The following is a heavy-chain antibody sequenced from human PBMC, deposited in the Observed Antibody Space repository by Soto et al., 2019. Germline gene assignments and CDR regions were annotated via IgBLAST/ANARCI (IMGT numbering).Heavy chain of an antibody. CDR1: GFTFDDYA. J-gene: IGHJ4*02. CDR2: ISWNSGSI. V-gene: IGHV3-9*01. D-gene: IGHD2-15*01. CDR3: AKERGVFGVVAAPTVDY. Sequence: EVQLVESGGGLVQPGRSLRLSCAASGFTFDDYAMHWVQQAPGKGLEWVSGISWNSGSIGYADSVKGRFTISRDNAKNSLYLQMNSLRAEDTALYYCAKERGVFGVVAAPTVDYWGQGTLVTVSS.